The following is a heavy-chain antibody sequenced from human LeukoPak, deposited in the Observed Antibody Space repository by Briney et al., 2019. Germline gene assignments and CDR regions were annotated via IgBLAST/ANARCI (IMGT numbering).Heavy chain of an antibody. Sequence: PETLSLTCTVSGGSISSYYWSWIRQPAGKGLEWIGRIYTSGSTNYNPSLKSRVTMSVDTSKNQFSLKLSSVTAADTAVYYCARAPYYGSGSSSFDYWGQGTLVTVSS. D-gene: IGHD3-10*01. CDR1: GGSISSYY. V-gene: IGHV4-4*07. CDR2: IYTSGST. CDR3: ARAPYYGSGSSSFDY. J-gene: IGHJ4*02.